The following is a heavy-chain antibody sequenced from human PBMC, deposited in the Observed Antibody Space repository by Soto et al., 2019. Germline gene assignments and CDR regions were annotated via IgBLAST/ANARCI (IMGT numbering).Heavy chain of an antibody. Sequence: ASVKVSCKVSGGTFSTYPINWVRQAPGQGLEFMGGIIPKFGTTNYAQKFRGTVTITADESTSTAYMELNNLRSEDTAVYYCARGASNSTGRYIWFDPWGQGTLVTVSS. CDR2: IIPKFGTT. V-gene: IGHV1-69*13. D-gene: IGHD6-19*01. J-gene: IGHJ5*02. CDR1: GGTFSTYP. CDR3: ARGASNSTGRYIWFDP.